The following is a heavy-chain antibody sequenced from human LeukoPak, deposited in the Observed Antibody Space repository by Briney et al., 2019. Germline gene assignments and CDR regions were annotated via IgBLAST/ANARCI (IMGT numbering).Heavy chain of an antibody. J-gene: IGHJ2*01. Sequence: ASVKVSCKTSGYSENFYGITWVRQVAGQGLEWMGWISAQHGQTEYAPNSQDRVTMTTDTYTNTAYMELRSLRSDDTAVYYCARDPNYYDSSGYSWYFDLWGRGTLVTVSS. CDR3: ARDPNYYDSSGYSWYFDL. D-gene: IGHD3-22*01. CDR2: ISAQHGQT. V-gene: IGHV1-18*01. CDR1: GYSENFYG.